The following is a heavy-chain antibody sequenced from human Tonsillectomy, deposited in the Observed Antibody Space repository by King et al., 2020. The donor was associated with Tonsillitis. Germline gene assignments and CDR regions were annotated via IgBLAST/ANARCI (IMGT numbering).Heavy chain of an antibody. Sequence: VQLVQSGGGVVQPGRSLRLSCAASGFTFSSYGMHWVRQAPGKGLEWVAVISYDGSNKYYADSVKGRFTISRDNSKNTLYLQMNSLRAEDTAVYYCAKESVYYYGSGSQVDYWGQGTLVTVSS. J-gene: IGHJ4*02. CDR3: AKESVYYYGSGSQVDY. V-gene: IGHV3-30*18. D-gene: IGHD3-10*01. CDR2: ISYDGSNK. CDR1: GFTFSSYG.